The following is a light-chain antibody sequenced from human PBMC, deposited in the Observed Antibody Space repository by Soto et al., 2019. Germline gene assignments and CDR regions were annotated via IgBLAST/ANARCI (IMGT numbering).Light chain of an antibody. J-gene: IGLJ1*01. Sequence: GREPKLLIFGNINRPSGVPDRFSGSKSGTSASLAITGLQAEDEGDYYCQSNDSTLSARYVFGTGTKVTVL. CDR2: GNI. CDR3: QSNDSTLSARYV. V-gene: IGLV1-40*01.